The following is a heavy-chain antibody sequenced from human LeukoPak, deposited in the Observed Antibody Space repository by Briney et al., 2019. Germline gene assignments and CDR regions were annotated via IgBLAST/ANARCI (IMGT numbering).Heavy chain of an antibody. D-gene: IGHD3-10*01. CDR2: ISGSGGST. V-gene: IGHV3-23*01. Sequence: PGGFLRLSCAASGFTFSSYAMSWVRQAPGKGLEWVSAISGSGGSTYYADSVKGRFTISRDNSKNTLYLQMNSLRAEDTAVYYCAKDLGRFGELTPDWGQGTLVTVSS. J-gene: IGHJ4*02. CDR3: AKDLGRFGELTPD. CDR1: GFTFSSYA.